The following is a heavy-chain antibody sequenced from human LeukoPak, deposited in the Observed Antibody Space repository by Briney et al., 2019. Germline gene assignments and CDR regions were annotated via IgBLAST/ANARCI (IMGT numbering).Heavy chain of an antibody. CDR1: GGSISSYY. CDR2: IYYSGST. V-gene: IGHV4-59*01. J-gene: IGHJ4*02. Sequence: PSETLSLTCTVSGGSISSYYWSWIRQPPGKGLEWIGYIYYSGSTNYNPSLKSRVTISVDTSKNQFSLKLSSVTAADTAVYYCARAPRNPFGEPFTAWGQGTLVTVSS. CDR3: ARAPRNPFGEPFTA. D-gene: IGHD3-10*01.